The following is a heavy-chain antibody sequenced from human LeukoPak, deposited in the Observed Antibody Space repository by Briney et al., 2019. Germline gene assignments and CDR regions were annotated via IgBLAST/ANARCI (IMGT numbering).Heavy chain of an antibody. Sequence: PGGSLRLSCAASGFTFSSYEMNWVRQAPGKGLEWVSYISNSGNSIYYADSVKGRFTISRDKAKNSLYLQVNSLRAEDTAVYYCARVLDGCDYWGQGTLVTVSS. J-gene: IGHJ4*02. D-gene: IGHD2-15*01. CDR1: GFTFSSYE. V-gene: IGHV3-48*03. CDR2: ISNSGNSI. CDR3: ARVLDGCDY.